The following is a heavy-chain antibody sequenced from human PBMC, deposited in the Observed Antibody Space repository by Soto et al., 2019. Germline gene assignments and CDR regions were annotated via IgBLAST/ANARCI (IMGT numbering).Heavy chain of an antibody. CDR1: GGLFSSYA. J-gene: IGHJ4*02. V-gene: IGHV1-69*01. D-gene: IGHD3-16*01. CDR3: ARGGRGYVWFNEF. Sequence: QEQLVQSGAEVKKSGSSVKVSCKDTGGLFSSYAVSWVRQAPGHGLEWMGGIIPVFDTVYYAQKFQGRVTITADESTNTAYMELSSLRSEDTAMYYCARGGRGYVWFNEFWGQGTLVTVSS. CDR2: IIPVFDTV.